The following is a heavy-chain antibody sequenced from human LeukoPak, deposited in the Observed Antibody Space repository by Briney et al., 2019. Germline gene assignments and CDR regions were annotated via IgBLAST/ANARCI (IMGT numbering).Heavy chain of an antibody. Sequence: SETLSLTCAVYGGSFSGYYWSWIRRPPGKGLEWIGEINHSGSTNYNPSLKSRVTISVDTSKNQFSLKLSSVTAADTAVYYCAGESGGSRGYSYGSDYWGQGTLVTVSS. D-gene: IGHD5-18*01. V-gene: IGHV4-34*01. CDR2: INHSGST. CDR1: GGSFSGYY. CDR3: AGESGGSRGYSYGSDY. J-gene: IGHJ4*02.